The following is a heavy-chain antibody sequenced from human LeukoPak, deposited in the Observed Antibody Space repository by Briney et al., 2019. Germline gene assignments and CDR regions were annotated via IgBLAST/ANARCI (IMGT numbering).Heavy chain of an antibody. CDR2: IKEDGSEK. CDR1: GYTPTELS. Sequence: SCKVSGYTPTELSMHWVRQAPGKGPEWVAYIKEDGSEKRYVDSVKGRFTISRDNAKNSLYLQMDSLRVEDTAVYYCARGGVSRAAFDVWGQGTMVTVSS. CDR3: ARGGVSRAAFDV. J-gene: IGHJ3*01. V-gene: IGHV3-7*05.